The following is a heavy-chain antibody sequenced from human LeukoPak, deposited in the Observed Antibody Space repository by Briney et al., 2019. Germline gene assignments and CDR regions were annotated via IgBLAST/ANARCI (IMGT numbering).Heavy chain of an antibody. J-gene: IGHJ4*02. CDR2: IHSYYGVT. CDR3: ARGRAYNFYYFDY. V-gene: IGHV1-2*02. Sequence: ASVKVSCKASGYTFTGCYMHWVRQAPGQGLEWMGWIHSYYGVTKYAQKFLGRVTMTRDTSISTAYMELTRLRSDDTAVYYCARGRAYNFYYFDYWGQGTLVTVSS. D-gene: IGHD5-24*01. CDR1: GYTFTGCY.